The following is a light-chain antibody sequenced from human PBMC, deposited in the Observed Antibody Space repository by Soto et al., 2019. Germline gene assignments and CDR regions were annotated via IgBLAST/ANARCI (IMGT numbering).Light chain of an antibody. Sequence: QSALTQPPSASGSPGQSVTISCTGTSSDVGGYNYVSWYQQHPGKAPKLMIYEVSKRPSGVPDRFSGSKSGNTASLTVSGLQAEDEAYYCCSSYAGSNDWVFGGGTKLTVL. CDR2: EVS. CDR3: SSYAGSNDWV. V-gene: IGLV2-8*01. CDR1: SSDVGGYNY. J-gene: IGLJ3*02.